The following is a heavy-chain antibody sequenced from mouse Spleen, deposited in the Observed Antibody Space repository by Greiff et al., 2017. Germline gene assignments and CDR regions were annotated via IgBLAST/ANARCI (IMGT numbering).Heavy chain of an antibody. CDR1: GYTFTDYY. J-gene: IGHJ3*01. CDR2: IYPGSGNT. Sequence: VKLVESGAELVRPGASVKLSCKASGYTFTDYYINWVKQRPGQGLEWIARIYPGSGNTYYNEKFKGKATLTAEKSSSTAYMQLSSLTSEDSAVYFCARTGYYSWFAYWGQGTLVTVSA. D-gene: IGHD2-3*01. CDR3: ARTGYYSWFAY. V-gene: IGHV1-76*01.